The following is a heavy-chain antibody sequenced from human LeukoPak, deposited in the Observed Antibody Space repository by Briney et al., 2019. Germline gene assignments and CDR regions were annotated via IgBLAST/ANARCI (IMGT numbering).Heavy chain of an antibody. J-gene: IGHJ4*02. D-gene: IGHD2-15*01. CDR1: SGSISSSSHY. CDR3: ASRTVLGVGYCSGGSCSPFDY. Sequence: SETLSLTCTVSSGSISSSSHYWGWIRQPPGKGLEWIGSIYYSGSTYYNPSLKSRGTIYVDTSTNHFSMKLSSVTAADTAVYYCASRTVLGVGYCSGGSCSPFDYWGQGTLVTVSS. CDR2: IYYSGST. V-gene: IGHV4-39*02.